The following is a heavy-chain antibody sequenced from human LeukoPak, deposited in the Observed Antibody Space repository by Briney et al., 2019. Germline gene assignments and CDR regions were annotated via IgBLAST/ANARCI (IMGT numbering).Heavy chain of an antibody. V-gene: IGHV4-34*01. D-gene: IGHD3-3*01. J-gene: IGHJ4*02. Sequence: SETLSLTSAVYGGSFSGYYWSWIRQPPGKGLEWIGEINHSGSTNYNPSLKSRVTISVDTSKNQFSLKLSSVTAADTAVYYCARGPQYDFWSGYSNFDYWGQGTLVTVSS. CDR3: ARGPQYDFWSGYSNFDY. CDR1: GGSFSGYY. CDR2: INHSGST.